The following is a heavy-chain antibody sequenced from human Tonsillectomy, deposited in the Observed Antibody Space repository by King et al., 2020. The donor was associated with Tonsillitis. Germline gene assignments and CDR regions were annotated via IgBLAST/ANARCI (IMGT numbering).Heavy chain of an antibody. J-gene: IGHJ4*02. Sequence: QLQESGQGLVKPPETLSLTCAVSGYSISSGNYWGWVRKPQGKGLEWIASVYHSGSTYYNPSLKSRVTISVDTSKNQFSLKLSSVTAADTAVYYCAHISLSLLYYFDYWGQGTLVTVSS. V-gene: IGHV4-38-2*01. CDR1: GYSISSGNY. D-gene: IGHD3-3*02. CDR2: VYHSGST. CDR3: AHISLSLLYYFDY.